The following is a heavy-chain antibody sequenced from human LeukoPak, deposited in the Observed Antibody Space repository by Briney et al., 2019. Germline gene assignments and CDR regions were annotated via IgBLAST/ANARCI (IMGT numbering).Heavy chain of an antibody. D-gene: IGHD4-11*01. V-gene: IGHV1-18*01. CDR3: AREPPSTVRFGSGRLRGPHFDY. J-gene: IGHJ4*02. CDR1: GYTFSNSG. CDR2: ISAYNGDT. Sequence: GASVKVSCKASGYTFSNSGISWVRQAPGQGLAWMGWISAYNGDTNYAQKFQGRVTMTTDTSTSTAYMELSRLRSDDTAVYYCAREPPSTVRFGSGRLRGPHFDYWGQGTLVTVSS.